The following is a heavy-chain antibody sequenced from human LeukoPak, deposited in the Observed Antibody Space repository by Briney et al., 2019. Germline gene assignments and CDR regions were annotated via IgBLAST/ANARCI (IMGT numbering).Heavy chain of an antibody. CDR2: ISGSVCST. CDR1: GFTFSSYA. J-gene: IGHJ3*02. CDR3: AKDWSRYGGNSNDAFDI. V-gene: IGHV3-23*01. D-gene: IGHD4-23*01. Sequence: GGSLRLSCAASGFTFSSYAMSWVRQAPGKRLEWVSSISGSVCSTYYADSVKGRFTISRDNSKNTLYLQMNSLRAEDTAVYYCAKDWSRYGGNSNDAFDIWGQGTMVTVSS.